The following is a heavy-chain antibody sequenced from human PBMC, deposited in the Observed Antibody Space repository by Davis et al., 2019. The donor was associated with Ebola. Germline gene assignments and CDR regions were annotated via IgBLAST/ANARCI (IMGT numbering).Heavy chain of an antibody. D-gene: IGHD2-2*01. CDR1: GFTFSSYS. J-gene: IGHJ4*02. Sequence: PGGSLRLSCAASGFTFSSYSMNWVRQAPGKGLEWVSSISSSSSYIYYADSVKGRFTISRDNAKNSLYLQMNSLRAEDTAVYYCARDPSRWDCSSTSCHSDYWGQGTLVTVSS. CDR2: ISSSSSYI. CDR3: ARDPSRWDCSSTSCHSDY. V-gene: IGHV3-21*01.